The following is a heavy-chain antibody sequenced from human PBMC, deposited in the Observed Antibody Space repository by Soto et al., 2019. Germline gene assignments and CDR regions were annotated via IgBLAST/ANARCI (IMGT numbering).Heavy chain of an antibody. V-gene: IGHV4-39*01. J-gene: IGHJ4*02. CDR2: IYYSGST. D-gene: IGHD5-12*01. CDR3: AIHPGKRWLQFGVFDY. Sequence: LXLTCTVSCGSISSSSYYWGWIRQPPGKGLEWIGSIYYSGSTYYNPSLKSRVTISVDTSKNQFSLKLSSVTAADTAVYYCAIHPGKRWLQFGVFDYWGQGILVTV. CDR1: CGSISSSSYY.